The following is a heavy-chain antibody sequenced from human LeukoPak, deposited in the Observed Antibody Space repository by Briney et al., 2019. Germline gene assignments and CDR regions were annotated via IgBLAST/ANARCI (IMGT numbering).Heavy chain of an antibody. CDR1: GYSISSGYY. CDR3: AKDRPNYDILTGYYFNYFDY. CDR2: INHSGST. V-gene: IGHV4-38-2*02. Sequence: PSETLSLTCTVSGYSISSGYYWSWIRQPPGKGLEWIGEINHSGSTNYNPSLKSRVTISVDTSKNQFSLKLSSVTAADTAVYYCAKDRPNYDILTGYYFNYFDYWGQGTLVTVSS. J-gene: IGHJ4*02. D-gene: IGHD3-9*01.